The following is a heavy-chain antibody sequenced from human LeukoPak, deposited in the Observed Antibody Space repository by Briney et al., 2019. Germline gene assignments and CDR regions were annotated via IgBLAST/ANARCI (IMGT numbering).Heavy chain of an antibody. J-gene: IGHJ4*02. V-gene: IGHV1-2*02. CDR1: GYTFTGYY. CDR2: IDPNSGGT. Sequence: ASVKVSCKASGYTFTGYYMHWVRLAPGQGLEWMGWIDPNSGGTNYAQKFQGRVTMTRDTSISTAYMELSRLRSDDTAVYYCARSRVGAIDPFDYWGQGTLVTVSS. D-gene: IGHD1-26*01. CDR3: ARSRVGAIDPFDY.